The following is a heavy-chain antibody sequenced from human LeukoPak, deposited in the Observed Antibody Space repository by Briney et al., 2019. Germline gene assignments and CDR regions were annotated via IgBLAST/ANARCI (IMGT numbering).Heavy chain of an antibody. D-gene: IGHD1-1*01. V-gene: IGHV3-74*01. CDR3: ARDRGGRGPTTIDF. J-gene: IGHJ3*01. Sequence: GGSLRLSCAASGFTFSTSWKHWVRQAPGKGLVWVARTNSDGSSTWYGDSVKGRFAISRDNAKNTLYLEMSSLRAEDTAVYYCARDRGGRGPTTIDFWGQGTMVTVSS. CDR1: GFTFSTSW. CDR2: TNSDGSST.